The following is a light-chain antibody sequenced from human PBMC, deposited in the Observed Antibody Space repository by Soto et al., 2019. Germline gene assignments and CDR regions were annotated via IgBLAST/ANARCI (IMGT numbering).Light chain of an antibody. Sequence: QYVLTQPRSVSGSPGQSVTISCTGTGSDVGGYNFVSWYQQCPGKAPKLMIYDVSKRPSGVPDLFSGSKSGKTASLTISGLQAEADANVYCCSYTGSYPVGFGGGTKLTVL. CDR2: DVS. J-gene: IGLJ3*02. CDR3: CSYTGSYPVG. V-gene: IGLV2-11*01. CDR1: GSDVGGYNF.